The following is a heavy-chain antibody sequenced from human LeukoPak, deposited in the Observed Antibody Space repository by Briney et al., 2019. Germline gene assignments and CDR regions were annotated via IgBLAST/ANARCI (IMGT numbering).Heavy chain of an antibody. D-gene: IGHD6-13*01. Sequence: GRSLRLSCAASGFTFSSYAMHWVRQAPGKGLEWVSSISSSSSYIYYADSVKGRFTISRDNAKNSLYLQMNSLRAEDTAVYYCAREVPSSLDYWGQGTLVTVSS. V-gene: IGHV3-21*01. CDR3: AREVPSSLDY. CDR1: GFTFSSYA. J-gene: IGHJ4*02. CDR2: ISSSSSYI.